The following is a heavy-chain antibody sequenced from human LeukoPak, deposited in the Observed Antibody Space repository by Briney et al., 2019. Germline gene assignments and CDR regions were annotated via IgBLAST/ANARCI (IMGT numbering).Heavy chain of an antibody. J-gene: IGHJ6*02. D-gene: IGHD3-10*01. Sequence: SSETLCLTCTVSGGSISSYYWSWIRQPPGKGLEWNGYIYYSGSTNYNPSLKSRVTISVDTSKNQFSLKLSSVTAADTAVYYCARDLRITMVRGAEKGYYYGMDVWGQGTTVTVSS. CDR3: ARDLRITMVRGAEKGYYYGMDV. V-gene: IGHV4-59*01. CDR1: GGSISSYY. CDR2: IYYSGST.